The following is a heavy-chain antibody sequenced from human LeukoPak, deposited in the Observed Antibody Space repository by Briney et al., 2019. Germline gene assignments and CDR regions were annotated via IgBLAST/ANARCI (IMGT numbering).Heavy chain of an antibody. Sequence: GGSLRLSCAASGFTFSSYAISWVRQAPGKGLEWVSYISSSSSTIYYADSVKGRFTISRDNAKNSLYLQMNSLRAEDTAVYYCARDWGVEARPGYMDVWGKGTTVTVSS. D-gene: IGHD6-6*01. CDR3: ARDWGVEARPGYMDV. J-gene: IGHJ6*03. CDR2: ISSSSSTI. V-gene: IGHV3-48*01. CDR1: GFTFSSYA.